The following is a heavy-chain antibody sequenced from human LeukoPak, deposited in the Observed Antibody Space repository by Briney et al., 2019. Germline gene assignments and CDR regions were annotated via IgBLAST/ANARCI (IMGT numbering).Heavy chain of an antibody. V-gene: IGHV4-4*07. Sequence: KTSQTLSLICTVSGGSISSYYWSWIRQPAGKGLEWIGRIYTSGSTNYNPSLKSRVTMSVDTSKNQFSLKLSSVTAADTAVYYCAREVRITMICVAFDIWGQGTMVTVSS. CDR3: AREVRITMICVAFDI. CDR1: GGSISSYY. CDR2: IYTSGST. D-gene: IGHD3-22*01. J-gene: IGHJ3*02.